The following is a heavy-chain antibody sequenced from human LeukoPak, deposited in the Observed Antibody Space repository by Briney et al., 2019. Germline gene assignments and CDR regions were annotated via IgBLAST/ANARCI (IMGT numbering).Heavy chain of an antibody. V-gene: IGHV3-21*01. CDR1: GFTFSSYS. Sequence: PGGSLRLSCAASGFTFSSYSMNWVRQAPGKGLEWVSSISSSSSYIYYADSVKGRFTISRDNAKNSLYLQMNSLRAEDTAVYYCARDNIVVVVAATHTYYYGMDVWGQGTTVTVS. CDR3: ARDNIVVVVAATHTYYYGMDV. D-gene: IGHD2-15*01. J-gene: IGHJ6*02. CDR2: ISSSSSYI.